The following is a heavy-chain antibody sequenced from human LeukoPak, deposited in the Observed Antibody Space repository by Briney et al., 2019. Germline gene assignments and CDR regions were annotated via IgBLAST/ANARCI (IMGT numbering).Heavy chain of an antibody. Sequence: GGSLRLSCAAPGFTFTNYAMHWVRQAPGKGLEWVAVISHDESNKYYGDSVKGGFTISRDNSKNTLYLQMNSLRAEDTAVYYCVRTTAVITSVDYWGQGTLVTVSS. V-gene: IGHV3-30-3*01. J-gene: IGHJ4*02. CDR1: GFTFTNYA. CDR2: ISHDESNK. CDR3: VRTTAVITSVDY. D-gene: IGHD2-21*02.